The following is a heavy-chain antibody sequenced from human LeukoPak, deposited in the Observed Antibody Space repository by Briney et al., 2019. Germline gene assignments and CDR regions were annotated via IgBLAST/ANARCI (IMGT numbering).Heavy chain of an antibody. CDR2: ISYDGRNK. J-gene: IGHJ4*02. CDR3: ARVPVLSVAGYYFDY. CDR1: GFTFSSYA. Sequence: GGSLRLSCAASGFTFSSYAIHWVRQAPGKGLERVAVISYDGRNKYYADSVKGRFTISRDNSKNTLYLQMNSLRAEDTAVYYCARVPVLSVAGYYFDYWGQGTLVTVSS. D-gene: IGHD6-19*01. V-gene: IGHV3-30*04.